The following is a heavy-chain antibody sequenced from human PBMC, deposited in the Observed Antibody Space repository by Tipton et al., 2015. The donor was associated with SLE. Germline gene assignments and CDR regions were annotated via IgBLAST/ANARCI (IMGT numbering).Heavy chain of an antibody. CDR3: ARVATIFGGPTLLFDY. CDR1: GASITSGGYY. J-gene: IGHJ4*02. Sequence: TLSLTCTVSGASITSGGYYWGWIRQHPGKGLEWIGYIYYTGSTYYNPSLKSRLSMSVDTSKNHFSLNLRSVTAADTAVYYCARVATIFGGPTLLFDYWGQGSLVTVSS. CDR2: IYYTGST. D-gene: IGHD3-3*01. V-gene: IGHV4-31*03.